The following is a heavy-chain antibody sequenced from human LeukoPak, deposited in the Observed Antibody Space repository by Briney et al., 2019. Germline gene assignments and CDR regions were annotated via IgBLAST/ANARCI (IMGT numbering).Heavy chain of an antibody. CDR3: ARAGSSGWYNYYYYGMDV. J-gene: IGHJ6*02. CDR2: INPSGGST. V-gene: IGHV1-46*01. D-gene: IGHD6-19*01. Sequence: GASVKVSCKASGYTFTSYYMHWVRQAPGQGLEWMGIINPSGGSTSYAQKFQGRVTMTRDTSTSTVYMELSSLRSEDTAAYYCARAGSSGWYNYYYYGMDVWGQGTTVTVSS. CDR1: GYTFTSYY.